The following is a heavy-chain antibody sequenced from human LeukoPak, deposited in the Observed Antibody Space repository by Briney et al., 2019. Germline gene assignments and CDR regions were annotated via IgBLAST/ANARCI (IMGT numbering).Heavy chain of an antibody. Sequence: GGSLRLSCAASGFTFSNYAMHWVRQAPGKGLEWVAIISNDGSRKYYAHSVEGRFTISRDNSKNTLYLQMDSLRAEDTAVYYCARDRAWNYFDYWGQGTLVTVSS. D-gene: IGHD3-3*01. V-gene: IGHV3-30*04. CDR1: GFTFSNYA. CDR3: ARDRAWNYFDY. CDR2: ISNDGSRK. J-gene: IGHJ4*02.